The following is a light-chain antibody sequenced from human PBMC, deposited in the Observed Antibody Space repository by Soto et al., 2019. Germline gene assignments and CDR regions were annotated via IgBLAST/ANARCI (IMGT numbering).Light chain of an antibody. CDR1: SSNIGAHYD. CDR2: GNS. Sequence: VLTQPPSVSGAPGQRVTISCTGSSSNIGAHYDVHWYQQLPGTAPKLLIYGNSNRPSGVPDRFSGSKSGTSASLAITGLQAEDEADYYCQSYDNSLSVYVFGTGTKVTVL. J-gene: IGLJ1*01. CDR3: QSYDNSLSVYV. V-gene: IGLV1-40*01.